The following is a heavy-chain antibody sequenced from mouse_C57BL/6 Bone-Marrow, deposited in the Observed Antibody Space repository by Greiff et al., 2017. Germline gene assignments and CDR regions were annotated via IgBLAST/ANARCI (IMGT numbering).Heavy chain of an antibody. CDR1: GYTFTSYW. Sequence: VQLQQPGAELVKPGASVKMSCKASGYTFTSYWITWVKQRPGQGLEWIGDIYPGSGSTNYNEKFKSKATLTVDTSSSTAYMQLSSLTSADSAVYYCARSIYYDPLCDYWGQGTTLTVSA. V-gene: IGHV1-55*01. CDR3: ARSIYYDPLCDY. D-gene: IGHD1-1*01. CDR2: IYPGSGST. J-gene: IGHJ2*01.